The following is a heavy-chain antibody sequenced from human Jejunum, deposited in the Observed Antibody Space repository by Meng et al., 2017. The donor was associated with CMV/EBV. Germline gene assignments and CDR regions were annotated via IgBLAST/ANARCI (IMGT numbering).Heavy chain of an antibody. J-gene: IGHJ4*02. CDR2: INYRVGT. CDR3: AREKSSAPHD. V-gene: IGHV4-39*07. Sequence: LTCTVSGGSNSSTSDFWTWIRQPTGKGLEWIGSINYRVGTFYTPSLESRVTISVDTSNNQFSLKLSSMTAADTAVYYCAREKSSAPHDWGQGTLVTVSS. D-gene: IGHD6-6*01. CDR1: GGSNSSTSDF.